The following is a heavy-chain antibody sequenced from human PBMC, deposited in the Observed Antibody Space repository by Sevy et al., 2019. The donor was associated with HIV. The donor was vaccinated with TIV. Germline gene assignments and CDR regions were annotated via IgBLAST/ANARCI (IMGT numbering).Heavy chain of an antibody. V-gene: IGHV3-48*03. CDR3: TRKRGAFDNGFDP. CDR2: ISSSGSSI. Sequence: GGCLRLSCTASGFTFSSYDMNCVRQAPGKGLEWVSKISSSGSSIYYADSVKGRFTISRDNAKNSLNLQMNSLTAEDTAVYYCTRKRGAFDNGFDPWGQGTPVTVSS. J-gene: IGHJ5*02. CDR1: GFTFSSYD. D-gene: IGHD2-8*01.